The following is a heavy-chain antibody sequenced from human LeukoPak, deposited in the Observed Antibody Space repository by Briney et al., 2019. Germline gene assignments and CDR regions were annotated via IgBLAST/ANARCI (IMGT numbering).Heavy chain of an antibody. CDR1: GFTFSSYA. CDR2: ISGSGGST. J-gene: IGHJ3*02. V-gene: IGHV3-23*01. CDR3: AKDRGSSSWYPDAFDI. Sequence: GGSLRLSCAASGFTFSSYAMSWVRQAPGKGLEWVSAISGSGGSTYYADSVKGRFTISRDNSKNTLYLQMNNLRAEDTAVYYCAKDRGSSSWYPDAFDIWGQGTMVTVSS. D-gene: IGHD6-13*01.